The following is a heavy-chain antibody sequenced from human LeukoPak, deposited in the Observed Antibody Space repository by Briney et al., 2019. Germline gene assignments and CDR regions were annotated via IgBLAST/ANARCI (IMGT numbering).Heavy chain of an antibody. D-gene: IGHD2-15*01. CDR2: IYYSGST. V-gene: IGHV4-39*01. J-gene: IGHJ6*02. Sequence: PSETLSLTCTVSGGSISSSSYYWGWIRQPPGKGLEWIGSIYYSGSTYYNPSLKSRVTISVDTSKNQFSLKLSPVTAADTAVYYWARKRPYCSGGSCYANYYYGMDVWGQGTTVTVSS. CDR3: ARKRPYCSGGSCYANYYYGMDV. CDR1: GGSISSSSYY.